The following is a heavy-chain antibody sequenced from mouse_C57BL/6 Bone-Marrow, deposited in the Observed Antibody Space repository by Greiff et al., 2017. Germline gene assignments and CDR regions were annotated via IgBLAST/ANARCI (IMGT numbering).Heavy chain of an antibody. CDR1: GFNIKDDY. Sequence: DVQLQESGAELVRPGASVKLSCTASGFNIKDDYMHWVKQRPEQGLEWIGWIDPENGDTEYASKFQGKATITADTSSNTAYLQLSSLTSEDTAGYYCTTNSTGVATDYRGQGTTLTVSS. J-gene: IGHJ2*01. CDR3: TTNSTGVATDY. V-gene: IGHV14-4*01. D-gene: IGHD1-1*01. CDR2: IDPENGDT.